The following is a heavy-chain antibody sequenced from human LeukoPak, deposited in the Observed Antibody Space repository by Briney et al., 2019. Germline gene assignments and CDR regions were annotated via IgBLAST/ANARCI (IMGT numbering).Heavy chain of an antibody. V-gene: IGHV3-48*03. CDR3: ARSGIAARPGIGY. CDR2: ISSSGSTI. Sequence: GGSLRLSCAASGFTFNSYGMHWVRQAPGKGLEWVSYISSSGSTIYYADSVKGRFTISRDNAKNSLYLQMNSLRAEDTAVYYCARSGIAARPGIGYWGQGTLVTVSS. CDR1: GFTFNSYG. D-gene: IGHD6-6*01. J-gene: IGHJ4*02.